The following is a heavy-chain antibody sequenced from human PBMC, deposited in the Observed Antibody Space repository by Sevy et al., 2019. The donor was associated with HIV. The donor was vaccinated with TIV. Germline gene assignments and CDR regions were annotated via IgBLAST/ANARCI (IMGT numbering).Heavy chain of an antibody. V-gene: IGHV4-34*01. D-gene: IGHD2-2*01. J-gene: IGHJ4*02. Sequence: SETLSLTCAVSGGSFSGYFWNWIRQSPGKGLEWIGEINHTGSLKYNPSLKSRVTISVDASKSQLSLHLRSVTAADTAVYYCARGRQAYVVVVPSTVPFEYWGRGTLVTVSS. CDR1: GGSFSGYF. CDR3: ARGRQAYVVVVPSTVPFEY. CDR2: INHTGSL.